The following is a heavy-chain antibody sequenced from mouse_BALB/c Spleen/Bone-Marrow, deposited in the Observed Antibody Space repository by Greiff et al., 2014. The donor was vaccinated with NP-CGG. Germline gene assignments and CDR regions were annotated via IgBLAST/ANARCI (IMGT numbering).Heavy chain of an antibody. CDR3: ARGGNWEDFDY. Sequence: EVQVVESGGGLVQPGGSRKLSCAASGFTFSSFGMHWVRQAPEKGLEWVAYISSGSSAIYYADTVRGRFTISRDNPKNTLFLQMTSLRSEDTAMYYCARGGNWEDFDYGGQGTTLTVSS. CDR1: GFTFSSFG. J-gene: IGHJ2*01. V-gene: IGHV5-17*02. D-gene: IGHD4-1*01. CDR2: ISSGSSAI.